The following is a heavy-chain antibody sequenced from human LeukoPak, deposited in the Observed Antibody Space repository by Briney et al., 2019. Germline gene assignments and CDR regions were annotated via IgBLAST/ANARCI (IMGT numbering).Heavy chain of an antibody. J-gene: IGHJ6*03. V-gene: IGHV1-2*02. CDR2: INPNNGGA. Sequence: GASVKVSCKASGYTFTGYYMNWVRQAPGQGLGGLGWINPNNGGANYAQKFQGRVTMTRDTSISTTYMELSRLRSDDTAVYYCARGGLPQFFYYMDVWGKGTTVIVSS. D-gene: IGHD3-10*01. CDR1: GYTFTGYY. CDR3: ARGGLPQFFYYMDV.